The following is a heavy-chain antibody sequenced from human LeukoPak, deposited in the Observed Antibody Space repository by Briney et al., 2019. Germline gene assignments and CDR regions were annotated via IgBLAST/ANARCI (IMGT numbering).Heavy chain of an antibody. CDR1: GGSFSGYY. D-gene: IGHD5-18*01. Sequence: SETLSLTCAVYGGSFSGYYWSWIRQPPGKGLEWIGEINHSGSTNYNPSLKSRVTISVDTSKNQFSLKLSSVTAADTAVYYCAKRRGQLWRGYFGYWGQGTLVTVSS. J-gene: IGHJ4*02. CDR2: INHSGST. CDR3: AKRRGQLWRGYFGY. V-gene: IGHV4-34*01.